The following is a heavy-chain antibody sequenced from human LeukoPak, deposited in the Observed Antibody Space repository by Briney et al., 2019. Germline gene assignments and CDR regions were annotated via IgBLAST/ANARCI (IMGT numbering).Heavy chain of an antibody. V-gene: IGHV4-39*01. D-gene: IGHD5-24*01. Sequence: SETLSVTCTVSGGSISSNSCYWGWIRQPPGKGLEWIGSIYYSGSTYYNPSLKSRVTISVDTSKNQFSLKLSSVTAADTAVYYCARHPDGYLTWSDYWGQGTLVTVSS. J-gene: IGHJ4*02. CDR2: IYYSGST. CDR1: GGSISSNSCY. CDR3: ARHPDGYLTWSDY.